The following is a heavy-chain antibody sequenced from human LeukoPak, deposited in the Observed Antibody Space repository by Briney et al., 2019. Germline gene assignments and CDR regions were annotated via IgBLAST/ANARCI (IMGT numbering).Heavy chain of an antibody. Sequence: PSETLSLTCTVSGGSISSYYWSWIRQPPGKGLEWIGNIHYSGFTNYNPSLKSRVTTLVDMSTKSFSLELTSVSAADTAVYYCARLRLGAYFDLWGRGTLVTVSS. CDR2: IHYSGFT. D-gene: IGHD3-16*01. V-gene: IGHV4-59*08. CDR3: ARLRLGAYFDL. J-gene: IGHJ2*01. CDR1: GGSISSYY.